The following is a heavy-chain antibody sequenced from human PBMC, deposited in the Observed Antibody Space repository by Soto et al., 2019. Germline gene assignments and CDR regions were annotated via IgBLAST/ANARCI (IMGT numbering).Heavy chain of an antibody. CDR1: GGSITNGDFS. Sequence: QVQLQESGPGLVRSSQTLSLTCTVSGGSITNGDFSWTWIRQLPGRGLEWIGNVSYWGGVHSNPSLQCRLTISLDTSKSQFSMKLMSLTAADTAVYFCARGGTEHSCSHKYGFDVWGQGTTVIVSS. V-gene: IGHV4-31*03. CDR3: ARGGTEHSCSHKYGFDV. J-gene: IGHJ6*02. CDR2: VSYWGGV. D-gene: IGHD2-15*01.